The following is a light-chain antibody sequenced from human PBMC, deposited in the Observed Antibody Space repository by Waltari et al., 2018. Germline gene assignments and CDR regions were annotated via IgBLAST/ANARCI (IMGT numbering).Light chain of an antibody. Sequence: DIVMTQSPDSLAVSLGERANINCKSSQSVLSSSNNKNYLAWYQQKSGQPPKVLIYWASTRESGVPDRFSGSGSGTDFTLTISSLQAEDVAVYYCQQYYSSWTFGQGTKVEIK. CDR3: QQYYSSWT. CDR1: QSVLSSSNNKNY. V-gene: IGKV4-1*01. J-gene: IGKJ1*01. CDR2: WAS.